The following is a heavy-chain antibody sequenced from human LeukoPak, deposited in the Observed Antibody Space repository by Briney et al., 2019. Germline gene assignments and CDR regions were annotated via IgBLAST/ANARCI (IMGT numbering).Heavy chain of an antibody. CDR1: GFTFSSCW. J-gene: IGHJ4*02. V-gene: IGHV3-7*02. CDR2: IKQDGSEK. D-gene: IGHD6-19*01. Sequence: GGSLRLSCAASGFTFSSCWMSWVRQAPGKGLECVANIKQDGSEKYYVDSVKGRFTISRDNVKNSLYLQMSSLRAEDTAVYYCAGGPGWWGQGTLVTVSS. CDR3: AGGPGW.